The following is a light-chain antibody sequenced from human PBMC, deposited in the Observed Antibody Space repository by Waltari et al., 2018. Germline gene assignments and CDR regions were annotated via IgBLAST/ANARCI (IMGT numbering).Light chain of an antibody. Sequence: DIQLTQSPSFLSASVGDRVTITCRASQDIPNSLVWYQQKPGNGPKLLIFAVSTLQSGVPLRFSGSGSGTEFTLTINSLQPEDFATYCCQQVKSYPYTFGQGTTLEIK. CDR1: QDIPNS. CDR3: QQVKSYPYT. V-gene: IGKV1-9*01. CDR2: AVS. J-gene: IGKJ2*01.